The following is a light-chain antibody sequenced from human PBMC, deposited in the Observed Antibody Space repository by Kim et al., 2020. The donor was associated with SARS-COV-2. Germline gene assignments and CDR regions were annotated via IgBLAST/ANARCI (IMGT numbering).Light chain of an antibody. CDR3: QQRTKWPRSLT. CDR2: DAS. CDR1: QSVSSF. V-gene: IGKV3-11*01. Sequence: PGERATLSCRASQSVSSFLACYQQKPGQAPRLLIYDASSRATGIPARFSGSGSGTDFTLTISSLEPEDFAVYYCQQRTKWPRSLTFGQGTRLEIK. J-gene: IGKJ5*01.